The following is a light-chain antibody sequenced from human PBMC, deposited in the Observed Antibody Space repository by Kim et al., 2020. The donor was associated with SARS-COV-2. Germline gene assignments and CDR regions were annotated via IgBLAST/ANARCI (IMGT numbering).Light chain of an antibody. CDR2: GKN. CDR3: NSRDSTGYHLAV. J-gene: IGLJ2*01. CDR1: TLRTYF. Sequence: SSELTQDPAVSVALGQTVRITCQGDTLRTYFPSWYQQKPGQAPVLVIYGKNNRPSGIPNRFSGSSSGNTASLTITWAQAEAEADYYCNSRDSTGYHLAVF. V-gene: IGLV3-19*01.